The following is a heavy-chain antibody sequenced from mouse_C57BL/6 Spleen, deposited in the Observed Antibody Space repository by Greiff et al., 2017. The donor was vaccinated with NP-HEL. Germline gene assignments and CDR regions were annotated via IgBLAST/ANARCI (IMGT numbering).Heavy chain of an antibody. J-gene: IGHJ3*01. D-gene: IGHD2-2*01. CDR1: GYAFSSSW. V-gene: IGHV1-82*01. CDR2: IYPGDGDT. CDR3: ASGSLDFAY. Sequence: QVQLKESGPELVKPGASVKISCKASGYAFSSSWMNWVKQRPGKGLEWIGRIYPGDGDTNYNGKFKGKATLTADKSSSTAYMQLSSLTSEDSAVYFCASGSLDFAYWGQGTLVTVSA.